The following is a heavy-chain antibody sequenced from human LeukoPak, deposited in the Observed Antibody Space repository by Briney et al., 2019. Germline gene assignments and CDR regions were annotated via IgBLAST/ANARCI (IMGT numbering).Heavy chain of an antibody. CDR1: GLTFSGYA. J-gene: IGHJ4*02. Sequence: PGGSLRLSCAVSGLTFSGYAMSWVRQAPGKGLEWVSLMSANADTTYYTDSVRSRFTISRDNSQKTVYLQMNSLRADDTAVYYCAKSAYYDDSGYYVDYWGQGTLVTVSS. D-gene: IGHD3-22*01. CDR3: AKSAYYDDSGYYVDY. CDR2: MSANADTT. V-gene: IGHV3-23*01.